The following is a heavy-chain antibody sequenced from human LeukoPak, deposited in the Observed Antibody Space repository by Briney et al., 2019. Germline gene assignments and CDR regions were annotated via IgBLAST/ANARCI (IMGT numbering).Heavy chain of an antibody. CDR2: ISGSGGST. Sequence: GGSLRPSCAASGFTFSSYAMSWVRQAPGKGLEWVSAISGSGGSTYYADSVKGRFTISRDNSKNTLYLQMNSLRAEDTAVYYCARDFFAKSGDGLLSNTSYYYYYGMDVWGQGTTVTVSS. V-gene: IGHV3-23*01. CDR1: GFTFSSYA. D-gene: IGHD3-9*01. J-gene: IGHJ6*02. CDR3: ARDFFAKSGDGLLSNTSYYYYYGMDV.